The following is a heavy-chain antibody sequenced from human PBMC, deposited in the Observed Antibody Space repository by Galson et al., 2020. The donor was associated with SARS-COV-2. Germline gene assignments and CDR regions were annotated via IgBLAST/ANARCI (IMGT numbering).Heavy chain of an antibody. CDR3: ARGFYYYDSYKYYYYYMDV. V-gene: IGHV1-46*01. J-gene: IGHJ6*03. CDR2: INPSDGIA. Sequence: ASVKVSCKPSGYSFTYNYLHWVRQATGQGLTWMGMINPSDGIATFAPKFQGRVTMTSDTSTRTAYMELSSLRSEDTASYYCARGFYYYDSYKYYYYYMDVWGKGTTVTVSS. D-gene: IGHD3-22*01. CDR1: GYSFTYNY.